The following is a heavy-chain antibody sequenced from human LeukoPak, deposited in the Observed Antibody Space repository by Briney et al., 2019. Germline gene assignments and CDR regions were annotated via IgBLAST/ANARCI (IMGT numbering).Heavy chain of an antibody. CDR2: IIPIFGTA. J-gene: IGHJ5*02. Sequence: SVTVSCKASGGTFSSYAISWVRQAPGQGLEWMGGIIPIFGTANYAQKFQGRVTLTSNTSLTTAYMELTSLTSEDTAVYYCARGLGTYWGKDFLNWFDPWGQGTLVTVSS. V-gene: IGHV1-69*05. D-gene: IGHD7-27*01. CDR1: GGTFSSYA. CDR3: ARGLGTYWGKDFLNWFDP.